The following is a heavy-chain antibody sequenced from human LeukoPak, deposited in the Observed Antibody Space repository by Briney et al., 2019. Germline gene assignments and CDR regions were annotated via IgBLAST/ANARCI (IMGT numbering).Heavy chain of an antibody. V-gene: IGHV4-34*01. CDR2: INHSGST. D-gene: IGHD1-26*01. Sequence: SETLSLTCAVYGGSFSGYYWSWIRQPPGKGLEWIGEINHSGSTNYNPSLKSRVTISVDTSKNQFSLKLSSVTAADTAVYYCARHRRGSYDAFEIWGQGTMVTVSS. J-gene: IGHJ3*02. CDR1: GGSFSGYY. CDR3: ARHRRGSYDAFEI.